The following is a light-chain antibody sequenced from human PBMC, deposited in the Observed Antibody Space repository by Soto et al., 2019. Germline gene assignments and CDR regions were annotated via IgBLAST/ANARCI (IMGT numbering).Light chain of an antibody. J-gene: IGKJ1*01. CDR2: GAS. CDR3: QQYNNWPQT. CDR1: QTIRSS. Sequence: EVVMTQSPATLSVSLGERAALSCRASQTIRSSLAWYQQKPGQAPRLLIYGASTRATDIPARFGGSGSGTEFTLIISSLQSEDSAIYYCQQYNNWPQTFGQGTKVETK. V-gene: IGKV3-15*01.